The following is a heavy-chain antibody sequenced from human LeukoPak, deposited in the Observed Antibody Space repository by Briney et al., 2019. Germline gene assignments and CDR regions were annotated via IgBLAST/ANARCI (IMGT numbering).Heavy chain of an antibody. D-gene: IGHD2/OR15-2a*01. Sequence: SETLSLTCVVSGGTFSGYFWNWIRQPPGKGLECIGEINHSGDTSSNPSLKSRVTISVDTSKNQFSLKLSSVTAADTAVYYCARNIAGWFDPWGQGTLVTVSS. CDR2: INHSGDT. V-gene: IGHV4-34*01. J-gene: IGHJ5*02. CDR1: GGTFSGYF. CDR3: ARNIAGWFDP.